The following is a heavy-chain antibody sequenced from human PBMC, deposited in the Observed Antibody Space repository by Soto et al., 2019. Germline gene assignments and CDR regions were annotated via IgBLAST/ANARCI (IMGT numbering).Heavy chain of an antibody. CDR2: ITHTGST. Sequence: SETLSLTCAVYGGSFSAYYWSWIRQPPGEGLEWIGEITHTGSTNYNPSLKSRVTISVDTSKNQFSLKLSSVTAADTAVYYCASTSPYRSYCSSTSCYGLDYWGQGTLVTVSS. V-gene: IGHV4-34*01. CDR3: ASTSPYRSYCSSTSCYGLDY. D-gene: IGHD2-2*01. CDR1: GGSFSAYY. J-gene: IGHJ4*02.